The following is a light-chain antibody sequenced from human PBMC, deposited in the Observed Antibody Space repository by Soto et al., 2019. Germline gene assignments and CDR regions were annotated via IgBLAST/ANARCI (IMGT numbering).Light chain of an antibody. Sequence: NFMLTQPHSVSESPGQTVTISCTASGGSIVSNYVQWYQQRPGSAPTTVIYEDRRRPSGVPARFSGSIDSSSTSASLTISGLKTDDEADYYCQSFDTRNLDVVFGGGTKLTVL. J-gene: IGLJ2*01. CDR3: QSFDTRNLDVV. CDR2: EDR. CDR1: GGSIVSNY. V-gene: IGLV6-57*02.